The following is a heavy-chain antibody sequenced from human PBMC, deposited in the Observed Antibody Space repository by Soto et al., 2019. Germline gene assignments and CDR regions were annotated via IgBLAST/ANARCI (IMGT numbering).Heavy chain of an antibody. J-gene: IGHJ4*02. CDR1: GFTVSSNY. V-gene: IGHV3-53*01. CDR3: ARDSSGWYHAFDY. CDR2: IYSGGST. Sequence: SLRLSCAASGFTVSSNYMSWVRQAPGKGLEWVSVIYSGGSTYYADSVKGRFTISRDNSKNTLYLQMNSLRAEDTAVYYCARDSSGWYHAFDYWGQGTLVTVSS. D-gene: IGHD6-19*01.